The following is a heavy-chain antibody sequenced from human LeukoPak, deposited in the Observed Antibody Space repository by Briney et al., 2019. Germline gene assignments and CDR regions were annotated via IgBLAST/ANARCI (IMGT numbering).Heavy chain of an antibody. J-gene: IGHJ4*02. CDR1: GFTFSSYA. Sequence: PGGSLRLSCAASGFTFSSYAMSWVRQAPGEGLEWVSAISGSGGSTYYADSVKGRFTISRDNSKNTLYLQMNSLRAEDTAVYYCAKEPFLEWLPPLFDYWGQGTLVTVSS. CDR2: ISGSGGST. D-gene: IGHD3-3*01. CDR3: AKEPFLEWLPPLFDY. V-gene: IGHV3-23*01.